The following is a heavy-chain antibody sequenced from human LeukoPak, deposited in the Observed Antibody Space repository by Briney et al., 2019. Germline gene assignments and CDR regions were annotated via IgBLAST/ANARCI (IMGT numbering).Heavy chain of an antibody. CDR3: ARGIVIVPAARGKYFDY. CDR2: IKQDGSEK. Sequence: GGSLTLSCEASGFTFSSYWMSWVRQAPGKGLEWVANIKQDGSEKYYVDSVKGRFTISRDNAKNSLYLQMNSLRAEDTAVYYCARGIVIVPAARGKYFDYWGQGTLATVSS. V-gene: IGHV3-7*05. CDR1: GFTFSSYW. D-gene: IGHD2-2*01. J-gene: IGHJ4*02.